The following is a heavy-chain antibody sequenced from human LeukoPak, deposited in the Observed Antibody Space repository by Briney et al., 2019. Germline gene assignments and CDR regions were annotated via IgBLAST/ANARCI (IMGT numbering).Heavy chain of an antibody. Sequence: SETLSLTCTVSGGSISSYYWSWIRQPPGKGLEWIGYIYYSGSTNYNPSLKSRVTISVDTSKNQFSLKLSSVTAADTAVYYCARDTVVGDYTRAFDIWGQGTMVTVSP. CDR3: ARDTVVGDYTRAFDI. V-gene: IGHV4-59*01. CDR2: IYYSGST. CDR1: GGSISSYY. J-gene: IGHJ3*02. D-gene: IGHD1-26*01.